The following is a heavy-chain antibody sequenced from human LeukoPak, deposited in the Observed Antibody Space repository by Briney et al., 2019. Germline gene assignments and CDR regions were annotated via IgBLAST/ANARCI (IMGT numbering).Heavy chain of an antibody. V-gene: IGHV3-64*01. CDR1: GFTFSSYA. CDR3: ARGGRGGSYSYWYFDL. Sequence: PGGSLRLSCAASGFTFSSYAMHWVRQAPGKGLEYVSAISSNGGSTYYANSVKGRFTISRDNSKNTLYLQMGSLRAEDMAVYYCARGGRGGSYSYWYFDLWGRGTLVTVSS. D-gene: IGHD1-26*01. CDR2: ISSNGGST. J-gene: IGHJ2*01.